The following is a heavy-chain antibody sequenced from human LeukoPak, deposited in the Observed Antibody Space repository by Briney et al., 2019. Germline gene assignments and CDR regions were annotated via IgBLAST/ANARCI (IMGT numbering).Heavy chain of an antibody. Sequence: PSETLSLTCAVYGGSFSGYYRSWIRQPPGKGLEWIGEINHSGSTNYNPSLKSRVTISVDTSKNQFSLKLSSVTAADTAVYYCAREIAARQASRWFDPWGQGTLVTVSS. CDR2: INHSGST. D-gene: IGHD6-6*01. CDR3: AREIAARQASRWFDP. J-gene: IGHJ5*02. CDR1: GGSFSGYY. V-gene: IGHV4-34*01.